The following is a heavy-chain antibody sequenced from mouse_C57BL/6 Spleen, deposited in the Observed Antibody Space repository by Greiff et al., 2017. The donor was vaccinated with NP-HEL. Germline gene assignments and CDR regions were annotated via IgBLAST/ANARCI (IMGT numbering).Heavy chain of an antibody. V-gene: IGHV1-5*01. Sequence: EVQLQQSGTVLARPGASVKMSCKTSGYTFTSYWMHWVKQRPGQGLEWIGAIYPGNSDTSYNQKFKGKAKLTAVTSASTAYMELSSLTNEDSAVYYCTRTPGSTGYFDVWGTGTTVTVSS. J-gene: IGHJ1*03. CDR2: IYPGNSDT. CDR1: GYTFTSYW. CDR3: TRTPGSTGYFDV.